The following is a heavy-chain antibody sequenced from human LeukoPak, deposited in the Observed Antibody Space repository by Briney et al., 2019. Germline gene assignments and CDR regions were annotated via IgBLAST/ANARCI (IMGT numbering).Heavy chain of an antibody. D-gene: IGHD3-16*02. V-gene: IGHV4-34*01. CDR2: INHSGST. CDR1: GGSFSGYY. Sequence: SSETLSLTCAVYGGSFSGYYWSWIRQPPGKGQEWIGEINHSGSTNYNPSLKSRVTISVDTSKNQFSLKLSSVTAADTAVYYCARGVSYDYVWGSYRSQTFDYWGQGTLVTVSS. CDR3: ARGVSYDYVWGSYRSQTFDY. J-gene: IGHJ4*02.